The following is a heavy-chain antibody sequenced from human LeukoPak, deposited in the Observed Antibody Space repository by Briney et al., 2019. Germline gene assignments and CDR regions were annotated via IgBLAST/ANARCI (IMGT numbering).Heavy chain of an antibody. CDR1: GYMFNGYH. J-gene: IGHJ6*03. D-gene: IGHD2-2*01. Sequence: ASVKVSCKASGYMFNGYHMHWVRQAPGQGLEWMGWINPNSGDTKYAQKFQGRATMTRDTSIRTGYMELSRPRFDDTAVYYCARGDQYYYYMDVWGKGTTVTVSS. V-gene: IGHV1-2*02. CDR2: INPNSGDT. CDR3: ARGDQYYYYMDV.